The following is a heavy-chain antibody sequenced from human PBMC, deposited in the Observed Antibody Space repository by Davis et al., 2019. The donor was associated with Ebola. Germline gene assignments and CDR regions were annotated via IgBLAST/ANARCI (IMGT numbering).Heavy chain of an antibody. D-gene: IGHD6-13*01. V-gene: IGHV3-7*03. Sequence: GESLKISCAASGFTFSTYWMTWVRQAPGKGLEWVANIKEDGSEKYYVDSVKGRFTISRDNAKNSLYLQMNSLRAEDTAVYYCVTLRGSSSWYSNYYFYGMDVWGQGTTVTVSS. J-gene: IGHJ6*02. CDR3: VTLRGSSSWYSNYYFYGMDV. CDR1: GFTFSTYW. CDR2: IKEDGSEK.